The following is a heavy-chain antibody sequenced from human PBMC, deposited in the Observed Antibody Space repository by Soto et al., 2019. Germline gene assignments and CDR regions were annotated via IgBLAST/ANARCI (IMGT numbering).Heavy chain of an antibody. Sequence: ASETLSLTCNVSGDSISSSSHYWGWIRQPPGKGLEWIGSIYYSGATYYNVSLRSRVTISVDTSKNHFSLKLSSVTAADTAVYYCVRNRILTGYEVDSWGQGTLVTVSS. CDR3: VRNRILTGYEVDS. V-gene: IGHV4-39*02. J-gene: IGHJ4*02. CDR1: GDSISSSSHY. CDR2: IYYSGAT. D-gene: IGHD3-9*01.